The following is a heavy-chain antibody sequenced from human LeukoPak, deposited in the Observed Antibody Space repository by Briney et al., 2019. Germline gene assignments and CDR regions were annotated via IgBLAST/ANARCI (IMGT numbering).Heavy chain of an antibody. CDR1: GFTFSSYG. V-gene: IGHV3-23*01. D-gene: IGHD4-17*01. J-gene: IGHJ4*02. CDR2: ISGRGPHT. Sequence: GGTLRLSCTASGFTFSSYGMSWVRQAPGKGLEWVSGISGRGPHTYYAESVKGRFTISRDDSKNTLYLQMNSLRVEDTAVYYCARDSYGDANFDSWGQGTLVTVSS. CDR3: ARDSYGDANFDS.